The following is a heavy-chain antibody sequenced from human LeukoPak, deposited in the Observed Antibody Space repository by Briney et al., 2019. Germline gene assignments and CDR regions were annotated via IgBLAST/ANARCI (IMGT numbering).Heavy chain of an antibody. V-gene: IGHV3-11*06. Sequence: GGSLRLSCAASGFTFSDYYMSWIRQAPGKGLEWVSYISSSSSYTNYADSVKGRFTISRDNAKNSLYLQMNSLRAEDTAVYYCARGDYSSSWPALFDYWGQGTLVTVSS. CDR2: ISSSSSYT. J-gene: IGHJ4*02. D-gene: IGHD6-13*01. CDR3: ARGDYSSSWPALFDY. CDR1: GFTFSDYY.